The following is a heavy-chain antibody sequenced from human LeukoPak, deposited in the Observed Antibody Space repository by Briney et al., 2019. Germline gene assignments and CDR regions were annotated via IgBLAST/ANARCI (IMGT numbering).Heavy chain of an antibody. D-gene: IGHD3-9*01. V-gene: IGHV3-21*01. CDR2: IRSSSSYI. J-gene: IGHJ4*02. CDR1: GFTFSTYN. Sequence: GGSLRLSCAASGFTFSTYNMNWVRQAPGKGLEWVPSIRSSSSYIYYADSVKGRFTISRDNAKNSLYLQMNSLRAEDTAVYYCARVLRYFDWTKAPFDYWGQGTLVTVSS. CDR3: ARVLRYFDWTKAPFDY.